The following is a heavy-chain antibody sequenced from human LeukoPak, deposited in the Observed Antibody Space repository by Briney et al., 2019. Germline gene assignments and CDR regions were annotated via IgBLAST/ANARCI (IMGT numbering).Heavy chain of an antibody. CDR3: ARGAVSEMATSFDY. D-gene: IGHD5-24*01. CDR2: IYYSGST. Sequence: SETLSLTCTVSGGSISSYYWSWIRQPPGKGLEWIGYIYYSGSTNYNPSLKSRVTISVDTSKNQFSLKLSSVTAADTAVYYCARGAVSEMATSFDYWGQGTLVTVSS. J-gene: IGHJ4*02. CDR1: GGSISSYY. V-gene: IGHV4-59*01.